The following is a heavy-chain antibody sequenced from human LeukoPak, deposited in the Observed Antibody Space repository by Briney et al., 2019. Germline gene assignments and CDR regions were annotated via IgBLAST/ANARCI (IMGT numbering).Heavy chain of an antibody. CDR2: VYNSGST. CDR3: AREPCSGGSCYWFDY. CDR1: GGSISSSSYY. V-gene: IGHV4-39*02. Sequence: SETLSLTCTVSGGSISSSSYYWGWIRQPPGKGLEWIGGVYNSGSTYYNPSLKSRVTISVDTSKNEFSLRLSSVTAADTAVYYCAREPCSGGSCYWFDYWGQGTLVTVSS. J-gene: IGHJ4*02. D-gene: IGHD2-15*01.